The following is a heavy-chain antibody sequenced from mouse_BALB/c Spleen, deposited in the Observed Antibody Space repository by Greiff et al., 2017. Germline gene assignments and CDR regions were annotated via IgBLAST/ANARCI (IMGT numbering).Heavy chain of an antibody. J-gene: IGHJ2*01. Sequence: VQLQQSGAELVKPGASVKISCKASGYTFTSYDMHWVKQRPGQGLEWIGWIYPGDGSTKYNEKFKGKATLTADKSSSTAYMQLSSLTSENSAVYFCARRDISYFDYWGQGTTLTVSS. V-gene: IGHV1S56*01. CDR1: GYTFTSYD. CDR3: ARRDISYFDY. D-gene: IGHD6-2*01. CDR2: IYPGDGST.